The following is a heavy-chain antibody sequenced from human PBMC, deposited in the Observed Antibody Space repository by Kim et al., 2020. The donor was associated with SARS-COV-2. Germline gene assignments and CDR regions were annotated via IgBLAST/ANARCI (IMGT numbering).Heavy chain of an antibody. CDR3: AGGWTGEGAFDI. V-gene: IGHV1-8*01. Sequence: ASVKVSCKASGYTFTSYDINWVRQATGQGLEWMGWMNPNSGNTGYAQKFQGRVTMTRNTSISTAYMELSSLRSEDTAVYYCAGGWTGEGAFDIWGQGTMVTISS. CDR1: GYTFTSYD. CDR2: MNPNSGNT. J-gene: IGHJ3*02. D-gene: IGHD7-27*01.